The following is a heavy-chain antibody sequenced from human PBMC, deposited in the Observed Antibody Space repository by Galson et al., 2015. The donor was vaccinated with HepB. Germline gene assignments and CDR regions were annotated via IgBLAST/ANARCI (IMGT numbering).Heavy chain of an antibody. CDR1: GYTFTSYA. J-gene: IGHJ5*02. Sequence: SVKVSCKASGYTFTSYAMHWVRQAPGQRLEWMGRINAGNGNTKYSQKFQGRVTITRDTSASTAYMELSSLRSEDTAVYYCARDQETLRYFDWPNWFDPWGQGTLVTVSS. D-gene: IGHD3-9*01. CDR2: INAGNGNT. V-gene: IGHV1-3*01. CDR3: ARDQETLRYFDWPNWFDP.